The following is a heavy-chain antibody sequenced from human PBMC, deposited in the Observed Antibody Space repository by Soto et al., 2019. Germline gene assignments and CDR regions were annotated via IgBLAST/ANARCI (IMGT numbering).Heavy chain of an antibody. D-gene: IGHD2-21*02. V-gene: IGHV1-2*02. CDR1: GYTFTGHY. CDR2: INPKSGDT. J-gene: IGHJ6*02. Sequence: ASVKVSCKASGYTFTGHYMQCVRQAPGQVLEWMGWINPKSGDTNYAQKFQGRVTMTRDTSISTVYMELSRLRSDDTALYYCARVSRGSVAAYCGGDCYSRGYYYYGMDVWGQGTTVTVSS. CDR3: ARVSRGSVAAYCGGDCYSRGYYYYGMDV.